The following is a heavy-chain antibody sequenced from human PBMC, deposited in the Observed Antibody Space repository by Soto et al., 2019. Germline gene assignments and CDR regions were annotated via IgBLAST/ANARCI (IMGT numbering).Heavy chain of an antibody. J-gene: IGHJ6*02. CDR2: INPSSGGT. CDR3: ARDFRTYSHGADV. D-gene: IGHD5-18*01. V-gene: IGHV1-2*02. CDR1: GYPFSGAH. Sequence: SVKVSCKASGYPFSGAHSYWVRQAPGQGLEWMGWINPSSGGTEFAEKFQGRVTVTRDTSIRTVFLELNSLTSDDTGVYFCARDFRTYSHGADVWGQGTAVTV.